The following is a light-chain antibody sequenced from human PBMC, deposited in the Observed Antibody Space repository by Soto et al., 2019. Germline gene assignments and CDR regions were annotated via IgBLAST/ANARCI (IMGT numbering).Light chain of an antibody. CDR2: DSF. Sequence: EIVLTQSPATLSLSPGERATLSCRASQSVSSYLAWYQQKPSQAPRLLIYDSFNRATGIPARFSGSGSGTDFTLTISSLEPEDFAVYYCQQRSTWPVTCGQGTRLEIK. J-gene: IGKJ5*01. CDR1: QSVSSY. V-gene: IGKV3-11*01. CDR3: QQRSTWPVT.